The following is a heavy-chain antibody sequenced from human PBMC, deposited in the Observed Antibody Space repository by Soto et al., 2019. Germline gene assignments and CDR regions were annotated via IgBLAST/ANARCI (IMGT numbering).Heavy chain of an antibody. V-gene: IGHV3-15*07. CDR3: TSLQSGYSFPY. D-gene: IGHD5-18*01. Sequence: GGSLRVSCAASGFTFINAWMNWVLQAPGKGLEWVGRIKSKTDGGTTDYAAPVKGRFTISRDDSKNTLYLQMNSLKTEDTAVYYCTSLQSGYSFPYWGQGTLVTVSS. J-gene: IGHJ4*02. CDR1: GFTFINAW. CDR2: IKSKTDGGTT.